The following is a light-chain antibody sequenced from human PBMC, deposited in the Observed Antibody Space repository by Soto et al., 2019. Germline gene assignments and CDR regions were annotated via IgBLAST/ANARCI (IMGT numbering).Light chain of an antibody. J-gene: IGKJ4*01. CDR3: QQRSNWPSLT. CDR2: GAS. CDR1: QTVSSNY. V-gene: IGKV3D-20*02. Sequence: EIILTQSPDTLSLSPGERATLSCRASQTVSSNYLAWCQQRPGQAPRLLIYGASTRAAGIPDRFSGSGSGTDFTLTITRLEPEDSAVYYCQQRSNWPSLTFGGGTKVDIK.